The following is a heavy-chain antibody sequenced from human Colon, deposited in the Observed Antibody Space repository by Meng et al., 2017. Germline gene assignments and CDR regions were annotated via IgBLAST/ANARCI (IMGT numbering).Heavy chain of an antibody. V-gene: IGHV3-23*01. Sequence: GESLKISCAASGFAFSTFAMSWVRQAPGKGLEWVSIIDGSGYTAYYPDSVKGRFTISRDNSKNTVYPQMNSLRADDTAVYHCVKHRRTTVATWGDNWFDPWGQGAPVTVSS. J-gene: IGHJ5*02. CDR2: IDGSGYTA. CDR1: GFAFSTFA. CDR3: VKHRRTTVATWGDNWFDP. D-gene: IGHD4-17*01.